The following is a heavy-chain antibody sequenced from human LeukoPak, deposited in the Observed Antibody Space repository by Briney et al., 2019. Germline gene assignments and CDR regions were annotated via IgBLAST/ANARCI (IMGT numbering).Heavy chain of an antibody. CDR2: ISAYNGNT. CDR3: AREKTRATLRSYYYGMDV. Sequence: ASVKVSCKASGYTFTGYYMHWVRQAPGQGLEWMGWISAYNGNTNYAQKLQGRVTMTTDTSTSTAYMELRSLRSDDTAVYYCAREKTRATLRSYYYGMDVWGQGTTVTVSS. D-gene: IGHD1-26*01. V-gene: IGHV1-18*04. CDR1: GYTFTGYY. J-gene: IGHJ6*02.